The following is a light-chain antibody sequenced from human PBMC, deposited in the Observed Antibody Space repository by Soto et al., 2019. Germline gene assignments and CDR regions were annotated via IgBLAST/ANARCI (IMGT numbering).Light chain of an antibody. CDR1: SSDIGSNT. Sequence: QSVLTQPPSASGTPGQCVTISCSGSSSDIGSNTVHWYQHLPGTAPKLLIYSGNQRPSGVPDRFSGSKSGTSASLAISGLQSEDEADYYCAAWDDSLNGPVFGGGTKLTVL. V-gene: IGLV1-44*01. J-gene: IGLJ2*01. CDR3: AAWDDSLNGPV. CDR2: SGN.